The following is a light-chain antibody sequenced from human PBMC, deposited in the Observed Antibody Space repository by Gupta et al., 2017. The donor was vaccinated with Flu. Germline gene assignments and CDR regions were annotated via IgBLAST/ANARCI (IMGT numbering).Light chain of an antibody. CDR3: QHRSNWPSIT. Sequence: ERATLSCRASESITNYLTWYQQKPGQAPRLLIYGASNRATGIPARFSGSGSGTDFTLTISSLEREDFAVYYCQHRSNWPSITFGQGIRLEIK. CDR2: GAS. J-gene: IGKJ5*01. V-gene: IGKV3-11*01. CDR1: ESITNY.